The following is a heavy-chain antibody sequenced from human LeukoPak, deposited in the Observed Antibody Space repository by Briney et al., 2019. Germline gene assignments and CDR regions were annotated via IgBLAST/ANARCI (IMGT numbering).Heavy chain of an antibody. J-gene: IGHJ6*02. V-gene: IGHV3-21*01. D-gene: IGHD6-19*01. CDR2: ISSSSSYM. Sequence: PGGSLRLSCAASGFTFSSYSMNWVRQAPGKGLEWVSSISSSSSYMYYADSVKGRFTISRDNAKNSLYLQMNSLRAEDTAVYYCARLSGIAVAGTRVYGMDVWGQGTTVTVSS. CDR1: GFTFSSYS. CDR3: ARLSGIAVAGTRVYGMDV.